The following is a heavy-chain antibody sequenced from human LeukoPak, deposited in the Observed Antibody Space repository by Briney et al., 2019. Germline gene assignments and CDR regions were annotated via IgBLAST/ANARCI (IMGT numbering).Heavy chain of an antibody. CDR1: GVSVSNSNFY. V-gene: IGHV4-39*01. J-gene: IGHJ4*02. CDR3: ARGVYCSSASCYWD. D-gene: IGHD2-2*01. Sequence: SETLSLTCTVSGVSVSNSNFYWGWIRRPPGKGPEFIGSMHYSGSTYYNPSLKSRVAVFVDTSKNQSSLNLRFVTDADTAVYYCARGVYCSSASCYWDWGQGTLVTVSS. CDR2: MHYSGST.